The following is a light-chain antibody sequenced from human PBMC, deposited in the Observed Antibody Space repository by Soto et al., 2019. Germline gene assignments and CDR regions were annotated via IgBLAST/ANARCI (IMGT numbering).Light chain of an antibody. Sequence: DIQLTQSPSTLSASVGDRVTITCRASRSIINWLAWYQQKSGKGPKLLIYKASNLQTGVPSRFSGSGSETEFSLTIRALQPEDFATYYCQQLSRYPLTFGGGTKVDIK. V-gene: IGKV1-5*03. J-gene: IGKJ4*01. CDR3: QQLSRYPLT. CDR1: RSIINW. CDR2: KAS.